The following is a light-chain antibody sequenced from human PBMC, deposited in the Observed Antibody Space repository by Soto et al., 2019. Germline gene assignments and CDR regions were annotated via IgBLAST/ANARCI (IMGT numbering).Light chain of an antibody. Sequence: DIVMTQSPDSLAVSLGERAAINCKSSQSVFYSSNNKNYLAWYQQKPGRPPKLLIYWASTRESGVPDRFSGSGSGTDFTLTISSLQAEDVAVYYCQQYYDTPLTFGGGTKVDIK. CDR2: WAS. CDR1: QSVFYSSNNKNY. CDR3: QQYYDTPLT. V-gene: IGKV4-1*01. J-gene: IGKJ4*01.